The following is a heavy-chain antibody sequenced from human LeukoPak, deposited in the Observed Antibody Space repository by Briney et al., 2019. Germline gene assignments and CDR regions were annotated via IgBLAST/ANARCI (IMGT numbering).Heavy chain of an antibody. CDR1: GFTFSSYG. D-gene: IGHD5-24*01. J-gene: IGHJ4*02. Sequence: PGGSLRLSCAASGFTFSSYGMHWVRQAPGKGLEWVAFIRYDGSNKYYADSVKGRFTISRDNSKNSLYLQMNSLRAEDTAVYYCARPMATIQNGDCFDYWGQGTLVTVSS. V-gene: IGHV3-30*02. CDR3: ARPMATIQNGDCFDY. CDR2: IRYDGSNK.